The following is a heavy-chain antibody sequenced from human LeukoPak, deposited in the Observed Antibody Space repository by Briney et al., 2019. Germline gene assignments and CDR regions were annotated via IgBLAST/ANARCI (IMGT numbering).Heavy chain of an antibody. Sequence: PSETLSLTCAVSGGSFSGYYWSWIRQPPGKGLEWIGEINHSGSTNYNPSLKSRVTISVDTSKNQFSLKLSSVTAADTAVYYCARHERVVVVPAAIRSSDWFDPWGQGTLVTVSS. CDR3: ARHERVVVVPAAIRSSDWFDP. J-gene: IGHJ5*02. CDR1: GGSFSGYY. D-gene: IGHD2-2*02. V-gene: IGHV4-34*01. CDR2: INHSGST.